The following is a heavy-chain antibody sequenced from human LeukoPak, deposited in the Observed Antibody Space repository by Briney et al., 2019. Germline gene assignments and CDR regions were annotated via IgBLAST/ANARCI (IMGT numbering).Heavy chain of an antibody. J-gene: IGHJ4*02. CDR3: AKDRRLLSYYFDY. Sequence: GGSLRLSCAASGFTFSSYGMHWVRQAPGKGLEWVAVISYDGSNKYYADSVKGRFTISRDNSKNTLYLQMNSLRAEDTAVYYCAKDRRLLSYYFDYWGQGTLVTVSS. V-gene: IGHV3-30*18. CDR2: ISYDGSNK. D-gene: IGHD2-21*02. CDR1: GFTFSSYG.